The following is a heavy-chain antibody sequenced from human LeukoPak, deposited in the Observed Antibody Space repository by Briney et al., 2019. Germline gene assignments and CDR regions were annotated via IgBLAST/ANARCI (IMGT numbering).Heavy chain of an antibody. CDR2: IYPGDSDT. CDR3: ATLRSGYYYDYFDY. V-gene: IGHV5-51*07. D-gene: IGHD3-22*01. CDR1: GYIFTSYW. Sequence: GESLKISCKGSGYIFTSYWIGWVHQMPGKGLEWMGIIYPGDSDTKYSPSFQGQFTISADKSISTAYLQWSSLKASDTAMYYCATLRSGYYYDYFDYWGQGTLVTVSS. J-gene: IGHJ4*02.